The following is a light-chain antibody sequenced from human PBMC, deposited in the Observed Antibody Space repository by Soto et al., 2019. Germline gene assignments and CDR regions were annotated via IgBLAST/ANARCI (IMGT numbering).Light chain of an antibody. CDR3: CSYTSSSTV. J-gene: IGLJ3*02. Sequence: QSALTQPASVSGSPGQSITISCTGTSSDVGSYNYVSGYQQHPGKAPKLMIYEVSNRPSGVSNRFSGSKSGNTASLTISGLQAEDEANFYCCSYTSSSTVFGGGTKLTVL. CDR2: EVS. V-gene: IGLV2-14*01. CDR1: SSDVGSYNY.